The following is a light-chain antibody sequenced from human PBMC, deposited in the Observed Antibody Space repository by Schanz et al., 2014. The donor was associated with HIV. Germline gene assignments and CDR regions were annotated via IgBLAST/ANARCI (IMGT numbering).Light chain of an antibody. CDR1: QSVSYW. Sequence: DIQMTQSPSTLSASVGDRVTITCRAAQSVSYWLAWYQQKPGKTPKILIYAASSLQSGVPSRFSGSGSGTDFTLTISSLQPEDFATYYCQQANSFPPTFGPGTKVDIK. CDR3: QQANSFPPT. CDR2: AAS. V-gene: IGKV1-12*01. J-gene: IGKJ3*01.